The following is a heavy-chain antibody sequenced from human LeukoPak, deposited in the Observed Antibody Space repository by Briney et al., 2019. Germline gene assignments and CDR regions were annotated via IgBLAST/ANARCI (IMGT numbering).Heavy chain of an antibody. Sequence: GGSLKLSCAASGFIFSDYYMSWIRQAPGKGLEWISYINRGGTNTHYADSVKGRFSISRDNARNSLYLQMNSLSAEDTAIYYCARDGAGLDPWGQGVLVTVSS. J-gene: IGHJ5*02. CDR1: GFIFSDYY. V-gene: IGHV3-11*01. CDR2: INRGGTNT. CDR3: ARDGAGLDP.